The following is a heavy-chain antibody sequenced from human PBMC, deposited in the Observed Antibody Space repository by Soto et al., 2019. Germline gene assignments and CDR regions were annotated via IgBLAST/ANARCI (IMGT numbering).Heavy chain of an antibody. CDR1: GGSISSDVYY. V-gene: IGHV4-39*01. Sequence: QVQLQESGPGLVKPSESLSLTCTVSGGSISSDVYYWGWIRQAPGKGLEWIGSIYYIGNTFYNPSLKSRVTVYADTSEKQFSLKLTSVTAEDTAVYYCARHSHEDHGDPNWFDPWGQGPLVTVSS. CDR2: IYYIGNT. J-gene: IGHJ5*02. CDR3: ARHSHEDHGDPNWFDP. D-gene: IGHD4-17*01.